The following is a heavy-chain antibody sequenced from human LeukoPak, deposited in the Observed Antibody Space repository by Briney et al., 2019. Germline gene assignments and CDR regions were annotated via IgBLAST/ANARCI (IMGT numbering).Heavy chain of an antibody. D-gene: IGHD6-13*01. J-gene: IGHJ4*02. CDR3: ARDGSNGAAAGGFDY. CDR2: FYYSGST. V-gene: IGHV4-39*07. Sequence: SETLSLTCTVSGGSISSSSYYWGWIRQPPGKGLEWIGTFYYSGSTYYNPSLKSRVTISVDTSKNQFSLKLRSVTAADTAVYYCARDGSNGAAAGGFDYWGQGTLVTVSS. CDR1: GGSISSSSYY.